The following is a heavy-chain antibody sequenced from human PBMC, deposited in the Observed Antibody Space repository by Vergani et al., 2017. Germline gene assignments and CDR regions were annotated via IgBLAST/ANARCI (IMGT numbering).Heavy chain of an antibody. Sequence: QVQLQESGPGLVKPSETLSLTCTVSGGSFSTGGQSWTWLRQSAGKGLEWIGRIYTSGATNSNPSLRRRVIMSVDASKKQFSLKLTSVTAADTDVYYCARDGGEYDKDALDVWGQGTKVTVTS. V-gene: IGHV4-61*02. CDR2: IYTSGAT. J-gene: IGHJ3*01. CDR1: GGSFSTGGQS. D-gene: IGHD2-21*01. CDR3: ARDGGEYDKDALDV.